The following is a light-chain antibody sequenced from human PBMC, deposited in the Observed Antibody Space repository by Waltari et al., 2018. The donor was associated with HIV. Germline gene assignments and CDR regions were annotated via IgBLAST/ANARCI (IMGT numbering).Light chain of an antibody. CDR2: GNC. Sequence: QSVLTQPPSVSGAPGQRVTISCTGSSSNIGAGYHVHWYQKLPGTPPKLPNYGNCNRPSGGPDRFSGSKSGTSASLAITGLQAEDEADYYCQSHDSSLSGYVFGTGTKVTVL. CDR1: SSNIGAGYH. J-gene: IGLJ1*01. CDR3: QSHDSSLSGYV. V-gene: IGLV1-40*01.